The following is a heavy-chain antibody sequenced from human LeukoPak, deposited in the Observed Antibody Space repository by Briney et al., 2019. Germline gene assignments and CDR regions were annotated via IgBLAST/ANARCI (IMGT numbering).Heavy chain of an antibody. V-gene: IGHV3-48*01. J-gene: IGHJ3*02. CDR3: ARDTVPLSAFDI. CDR2: ISSSSSTI. Sequence: PGGSLRLSCAASGFTFSSYSMNWVRQAPGQGLEWVSYISSSSSTIYCADSVKGRFTISRDNAKNSLYLQMNSLRAEDTAVYYCARDTVPLSAFDIWGQGTMVTVSS. CDR1: GFTFSSYS. D-gene: IGHD2-2*01.